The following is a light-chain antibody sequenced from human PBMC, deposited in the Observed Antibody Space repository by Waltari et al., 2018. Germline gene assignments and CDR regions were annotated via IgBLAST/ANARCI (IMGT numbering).Light chain of an antibody. CDR1: SLRKYY. Sequence: SSELTQDPAVSVALGQTVRITCQGDSLRKYYTTWYQQKPGQAPVLGIFGEHKRRSGLPRRFSGSSSGNTASLTITGAQAEDEAYYHCISRDRSGYRHVFGTGTKVTVL. V-gene: IGLV3-19*01. CDR3: ISRDRSGYRHV. J-gene: IGLJ1*01. CDR2: GEH.